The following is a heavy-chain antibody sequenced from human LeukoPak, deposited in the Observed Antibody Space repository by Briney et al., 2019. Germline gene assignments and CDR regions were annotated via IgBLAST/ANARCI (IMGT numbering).Heavy chain of an antibody. J-gene: IGHJ5*02. Sequence: GSLRLSCSASGSTFCGYWRVRVRQAPGKGPDWVGKKKEEGSQIFYRDNVKGRFTISRDNAKNSVYLQMNSLRAEDTAVYDCARMRNDGWFDPWGQGILATSSS. D-gene: IGHD1-14*01. CDR3: ARMRNDGWFDP. CDR2: KKEEGSQI. V-gene: IGHV3-7*05. CDR1: GSTFCGYW.